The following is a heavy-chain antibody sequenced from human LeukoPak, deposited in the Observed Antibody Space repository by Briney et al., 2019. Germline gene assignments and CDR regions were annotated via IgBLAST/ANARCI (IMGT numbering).Heavy chain of an antibody. CDR1: GFTFSSYG. J-gene: IGHJ4*02. V-gene: IGHV3-30*02. CDR2: IRYDGRNK. Sequence: GGSLRLSCAASGFTFSSYGMHWVRQAPGKGLDWVAFIRYDGRNKYYADSVKGRFTISRDNSKNTLYLRMNSLRAEDTAVYYCAKSSPPPLRYWGQGTLVTVSS. CDR3: AKSSPPPLRY.